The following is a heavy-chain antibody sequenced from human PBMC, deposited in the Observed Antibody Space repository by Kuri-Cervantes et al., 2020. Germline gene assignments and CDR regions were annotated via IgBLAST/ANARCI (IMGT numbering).Heavy chain of an antibody. V-gene: IGHV1-69*05. CDR3: ASGYYDSSGPSGAFDI. CDR1: GGTFSSYA. D-gene: IGHD3-22*01. Sequence: SVKVSCKASGGTFSSYAISWVRQAPGQGLEWMGGIIPIFGTANYAQKFQGRVTMTTDTSTSTAYMELRSLRSDDTAVYYCASGYYDSSGPSGAFDIWGQGTMVTVSS. J-gene: IGHJ3*02. CDR2: IIPIFGTA.